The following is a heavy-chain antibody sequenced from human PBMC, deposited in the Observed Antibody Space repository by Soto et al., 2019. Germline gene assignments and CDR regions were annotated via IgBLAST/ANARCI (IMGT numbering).Heavy chain of an antibody. V-gene: IGHV1-18*01. D-gene: IGHD3-9*01. CDR2: ISAYNGNT. J-gene: IGHJ6*02. CDR1: GYTFTSYG. CDR3: ARDPQYDILTGQYYGMDV. Sequence: QVQLVQSGAEVKKPGASVKVSCKASGYTFTSYGISWVRQAPGQGLEWMGWISAYNGNTNYAQKLQGRVTMTTDTSTGPAYMELRSLRSDDTAVYYCARDPQYDILTGQYYGMDVWGQGTTVTVSS.